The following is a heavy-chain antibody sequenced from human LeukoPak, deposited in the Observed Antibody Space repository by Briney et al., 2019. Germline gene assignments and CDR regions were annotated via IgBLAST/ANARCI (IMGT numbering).Heavy chain of an antibody. D-gene: IGHD3-22*01. CDR2: IYWDDEK. Sequence: SGPTLVKPTQTLTLTCTFSGFSLTSNGVGVGWIRQPPGKALEGLALIYWDDEKRYSPSLRTRLTITKDTSRRQVVLTLGNMDPVDTGTYYCAHLYFYNSVGYSRAFDYWGQGTLVTVSS. J-gene: IGHJ4*02. CDR1: GFSLTSNGVG. CDR3: AHLYFYNSVGYSRAFDY. V-gene: IGHV2-5*02.